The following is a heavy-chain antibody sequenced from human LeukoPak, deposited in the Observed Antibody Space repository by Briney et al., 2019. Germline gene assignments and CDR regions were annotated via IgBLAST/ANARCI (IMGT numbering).Heavy chain of an antibody. Sequence: AGGSLRLSCAASGFTFSSYGMHWVRQAPGKGLEWVAVISYDGSNKYYADSVKGRFTISRDNSKNTLYLQMDSLRAEDTAVYYCAKVLREMATTLCSDYWGQGTLVTVSS. J-gene: IGHJ4*02. CDR2: ISYDGSNK. V-gene: IGHV3-30*18. D-gene: IGHD5-24*01. CDR3: AKVLREMATTLCSDY. CDR1: GFTFSSYG.